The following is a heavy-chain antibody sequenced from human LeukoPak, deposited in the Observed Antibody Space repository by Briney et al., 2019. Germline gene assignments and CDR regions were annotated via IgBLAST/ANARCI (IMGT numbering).Heavy chain of an antibody. J-gene: IGHJ4*02. D-gene: IGHD2-21*01. CDR3: ASDTYH. V-gene: IGHV3-30-3*01. CDR2: ISYDGSNK. CDR1: GFTFSSYA. Sequence: GGSLRLSCAASGFTFSSYAMHWVRQAPGKGLEWVAVISYDGSNKYYADSVKGRFTISRGNSKNTLYLQMSSLRAEDTAVYYCASDTYHWGQGTLVTVSS.